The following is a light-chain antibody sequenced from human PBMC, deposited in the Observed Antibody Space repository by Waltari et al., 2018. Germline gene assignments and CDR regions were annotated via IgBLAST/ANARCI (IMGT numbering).Light chain of an antibody. Sequence: QSVLTQPPSVSGAPGQRVTISCTGGSSNVGAGFDVHWYQQLPEAAPKLLISGDNNRPSGVPDRFSASKSGTSASRAITGLQAEDEADYYCQSYDNSLSGPVVFGGGTKLTV. V-gene: IGLV1-40*01. CDR2: GDN. CDR1: SSNVGAGFD. J-gene: IGLJ2*01. CDR3: QSYDNSLSGPVV.